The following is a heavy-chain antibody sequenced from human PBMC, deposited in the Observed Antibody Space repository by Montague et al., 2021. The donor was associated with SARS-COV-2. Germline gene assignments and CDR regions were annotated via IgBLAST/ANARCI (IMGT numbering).Heavy chain of an antibody. CDR1: GFTFSDYY. CDR3: ARVRHSYGYLSAFDI. J-gene: IGHJ3*02. V-gene: IGHV3-11*01. CDR2: ISSSGSTI. D-gene: IGHD5-18*01. Sequence: SLRLSCAASGFTFSDYYMSWIRQAPGKGLEWVSYISSSGSTIYYADSVKGRFTISRDNAKNSLYLQMNSLRAEDTVVYYCARVRHSYGYLSAFDIWGQGTMVTVSS.